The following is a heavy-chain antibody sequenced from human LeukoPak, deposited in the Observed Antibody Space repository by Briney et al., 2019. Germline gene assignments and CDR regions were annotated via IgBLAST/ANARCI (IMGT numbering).Heavy chain of an antibody. D-gene: IGHD4-11*01. Sequence: GGSLRLSCAASGFTFSTYWMSWVRQAPGKGLEWVANMNQDGSEENFVDSVKGRFTISRDNAKSSLYLQMNSLRAEDTALYYCARDRGYSTFDLWGQGTLVTVSS. CDR2: MNQDGSEE. J-gene: IGHJ4*02. CDR3: ARDRGYSTFDL. V-gene: IGHV3-7*04. CDR1: GFTFSTYW.